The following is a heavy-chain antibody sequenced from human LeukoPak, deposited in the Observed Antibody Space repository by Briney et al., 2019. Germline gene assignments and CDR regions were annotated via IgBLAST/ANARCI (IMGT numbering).Heavy chain of an antibody. CDR2: IDYSGST. J-gene: IGHJ4*02. D-gene: IGHD6-19*01. Sequence: PSETLSLTCTVSGGSISSSSYYWGWVRQPPGKGLEWIGSIDYSGSTYYNPSLESRVTISVDTSKNKFSLKLSSVTAADTAVYYCARDSSGFDYWGQGTLVTVSS. V-gene: IGHV4-39*02. CDR3: ARDSSGFDY. CDR1: GGSISSSSYY.